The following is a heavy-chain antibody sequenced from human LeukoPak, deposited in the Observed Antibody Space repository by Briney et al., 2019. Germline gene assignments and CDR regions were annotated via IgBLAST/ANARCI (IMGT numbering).Heavy chain of an antibody. CDR1: GGSISSGDYY. J-gene: IGHJ4*02. D-gene: IGHD6-13*01. CDR2: IYYSGST. V-gene: IGHV4-30-4*01. CDR3: ARHVVAAAGSINYFDY. Sequence: PSQTLSLTCTVSGGSISSGDYYWSWIRQPPGKGLEWIGYIYYSGSTYYNPSLKSRVTISVDTSKNQFSLKLSSVTAADTAVYYCARHVVAAAGSINYFDYWGQGTLVTVSS.